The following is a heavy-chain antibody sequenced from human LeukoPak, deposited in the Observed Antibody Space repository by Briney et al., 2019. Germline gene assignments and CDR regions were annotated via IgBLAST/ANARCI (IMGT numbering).Heavy chain of an antibody. CDR2: IWYDGSNK. V-gene: IGHV3-33*01. CDR3: AREGPRGNSQFDY. D-gene: IGHD2/OR15-2a*01. J-gene: IGHJ4*02. Sequence: GGSLRLSCAASGFTFSSYGMHWVRQAPGKGLEWVALIWYDGSNKYYTDSVKGRLTISRDNSKNTLYLQMNSLRAEDTAVYYCAREGPRGNSQFDYWGQGTLVTVSS. CDR1: GFTFSSYG.